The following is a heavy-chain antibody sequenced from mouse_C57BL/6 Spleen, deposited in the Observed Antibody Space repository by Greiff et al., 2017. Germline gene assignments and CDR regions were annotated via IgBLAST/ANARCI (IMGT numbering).Heavy chain of an antibody. D-gene: IGHD2-10*02. V-gene: IGHV6-6*01. CDR3: TPSRGYAMDY. CDR1: GFTFSDAW. CDR2: IRHKANNHAT. J-gene: IGHJ4*01. Sequence: DVKLVESGGGLVQPGGSMKLSCAASGFTFSDAWMDWVRQSPEKGLEWVAEIRHKANNHATYYAVSVKERFTISRAASKSSDYLQMNSLRAEDTGVYYCTPSRGYAMDYWGQGTSVTVSS.